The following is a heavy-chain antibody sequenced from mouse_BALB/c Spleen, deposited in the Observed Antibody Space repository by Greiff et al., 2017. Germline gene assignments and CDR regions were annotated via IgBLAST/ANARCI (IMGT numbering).Heavy chain of an antibody. Sequence: EVQLVESGPSLVKPSQTLSLTCSVTGDSITSCYWNWIRKFPGNKLEYMGYISYSGSTYYNPSLKSRISITRDTSKNQYYLQLNSVTTEDTATYYCARDGYRHYYAMDYWGQGTSVTVSS. D-gene: IGHD2-3*01. J-gene: IGHJ4*01. CDR2: ISYSGST. CDR3: ARDGYRHYYAMDY. V-gene: IGHV3-8*02. CDR1: GDSITSCY.